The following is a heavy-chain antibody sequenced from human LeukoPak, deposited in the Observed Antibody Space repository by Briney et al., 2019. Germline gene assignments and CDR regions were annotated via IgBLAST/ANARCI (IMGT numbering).Heavy chain of an antibody. V-gene: IGHV3-21*01. Sequence: GGSLRLSCAASGFTFSSYSMNWVRQAPGKGLEWVSSISSSSSYIYYADSVKGRFTISRDNAKNSLYLQMNSLRAEDTAVYYCAGVRGSSGYYSEYYFDYWGQGTLVTVSS. J-gene: IGHJ4*02. D-gene: IGHD3-22*01. CDR2: ISSSSSYI. CDR3: AGVRGSSGYYSEYYFDY. CDR1: GFTFSSYS.